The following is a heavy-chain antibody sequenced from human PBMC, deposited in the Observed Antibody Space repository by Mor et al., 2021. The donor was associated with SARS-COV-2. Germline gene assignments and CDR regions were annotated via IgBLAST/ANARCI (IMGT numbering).Heavy chain of an antibody. Sequence: GKGLEWVAVISYDGSNKYYADSVKGRFTISRDNSKNTLYLQMNSLRAEDTAVYYCAKEYCSGGSCNLFDYW. CDR2: ISYDGSNK. D-gene: IGHD2-15*01. CDR3: AKEYCSGGSCNLFDY. V-gene: IGHV3-30*18. J-gene: IGHJ4*01.